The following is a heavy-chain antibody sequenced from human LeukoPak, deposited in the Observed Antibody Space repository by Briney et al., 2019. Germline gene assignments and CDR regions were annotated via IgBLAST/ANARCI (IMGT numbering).Heavy chain of an antibody. CDR2: IWYDGSNK. J-gene: IGHJ3*02. Sequence: GRSLRLSCAASGFTFSNYGMHWVRQAPGKGLEWVAVIWYDGSNKYYADSVKGRFTISRDNSKNALYLQMNSLRAEDTVVYYCARYSSNTVTTGAFDIWGQGTLVTVSS. V-gene: IGHV3-33*01. CDR1: GFTFSNYG. CDR3: ARYSSNTVTTGAFDI. D-gene: IGHD1-14*01.